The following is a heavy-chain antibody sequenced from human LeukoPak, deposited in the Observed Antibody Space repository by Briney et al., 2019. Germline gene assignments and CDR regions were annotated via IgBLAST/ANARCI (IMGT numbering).Heavy chain of an antibody. CDR3: ARVVVPAATNWFDP. CDR2: INHSGST. D-gene: IGHD2-2*01. Sequence: SETLSLTCAVYGGSFSGYYWSWIRQPPGKGLEWIGEINHSGSTNYNPSLKSRVTISVDTSKNQFSLKLSSVTAADTAVYYCARVVVPAATNWFDPWGQGTLVTVSS. V-gene: IGHV4-34*01. J-gene: IGHJ5*02. CDR1: GGSFSGYY.